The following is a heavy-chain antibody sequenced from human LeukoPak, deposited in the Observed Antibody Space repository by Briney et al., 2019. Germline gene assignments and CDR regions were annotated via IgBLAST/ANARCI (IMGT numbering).Heavy chain of an antibody. D-gene: IGHD3-22*01. V-gene: IGHV3-23*01. Sequence: PGGSLRLSCVGSGFTFGKYAMTWARQAPGKGLEYVSIVSSIVTATYYADSVKGRFTISRDNSRNTLYLQMSSLRGDDTAIYFCAKDYYYRSHYPGVAFDGWGQGTMVTVSS. CDR2: VSSIVTAT. CDR1: GFTFGKYA. J-gene: IGHJ3*01. CDR3: AKDYYYRSHYPGVAFDG.